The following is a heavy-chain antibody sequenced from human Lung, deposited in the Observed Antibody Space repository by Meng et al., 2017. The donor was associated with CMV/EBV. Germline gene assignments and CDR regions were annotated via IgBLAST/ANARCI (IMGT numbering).Heavy chain of an antibody. D-gene: IGHD5-18*01. CDR1: GGSISSGYYY. V-gene: IGHV4-39*01. CDR2: VYYTGRA. J-gene: IGHJ4*02. Sequence: SETLSLTCIVPGGSISSGYYYWGWIRQSPGKALARIGSVYYTGRADYSPSLKNRVTISVDTSRNQFSLNLHSVTAADTALYYCAKQGARSVETTMVPYVEFDDWGQGALVTVSS. CDR3: AKQGARSVETTMVPYVEFDD.